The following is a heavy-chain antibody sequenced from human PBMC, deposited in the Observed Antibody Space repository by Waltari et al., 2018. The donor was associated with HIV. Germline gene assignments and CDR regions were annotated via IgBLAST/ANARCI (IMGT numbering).Heavy chain of an antibody. Sequence: EVQFLESGGGLKRPGGSLRLSCLASGLNSDVYAMAWVQQAPGEGLYWVSIIVLIASATYCADSVEGRAAIPRDYCMDVLALHIKSLSVDDTAVYHCVTSGYNFVEFGHRLDFWGRGVLVTVS. CDR2: IVLIASAT. D-gene: IGHD5-18*01. CDR1: GLNSDVYA. V-gene: IGHV3-23*01. J-gene: IGHJ4*02. CDR3: VTSGYNFVEFGHRLDF.